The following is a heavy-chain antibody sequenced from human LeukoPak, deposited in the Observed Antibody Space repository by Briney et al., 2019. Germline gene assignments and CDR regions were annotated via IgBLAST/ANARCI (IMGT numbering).Heavy chain of an antibody. D-gene: IGHD3-22*01. Sequence: GGSLRLSCAASGFTFSPYAVNWVRQAPGKGLEWVSSIGDSSRSIFYADSVKGRFTISRDNAKNSLYLQMNSLRAEDTAVYYCAKDTSGLGGYSSDYWGQGTLVTVSS. CDR3: AKDTSGLGGYSSDY. CDR1: GFTFSPYA. J-gene: IGHJ4*02. CDR2: IGDSSRSI. V-gene: IGHV3-21*04.